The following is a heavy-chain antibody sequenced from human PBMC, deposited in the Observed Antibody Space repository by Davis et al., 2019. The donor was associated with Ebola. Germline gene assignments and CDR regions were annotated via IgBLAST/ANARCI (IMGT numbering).Heavy chain of an antibody. CDR3: ARWASVWGWFDP. CDR1: GGSISSGGYY. Sequence: PSETLSLTCTVSGGSISSGGYYWSWIREHPGKGLEWIGYIYYSGSTYYNPSLKSRVTISVDTSKNQFSLKLSSVTAADTAVYYCARWASVWGWFDPWGQGTLVTVSS. V-gene: IGHV4-31*03. CDR2: IYYSGST. D-gene: IGHD3-16*01. J-gene: IGHJ5*02.